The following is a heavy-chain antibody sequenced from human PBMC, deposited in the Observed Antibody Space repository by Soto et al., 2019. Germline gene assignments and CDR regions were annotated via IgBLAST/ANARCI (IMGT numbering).Heavy chain of an antibody. D-gene: IGHD6-13*01. CDR2: IVVGSGNT. Sequence: GASVKVSCKASGFTFTSSAVQWVRQARGQRLEWIGWIVVGSGNTNYAQKFQERVTITRDMSTSTAYMELSSLRSDDTAVYYCGRKSSSWWYSFNYGGRETLVTVSS. CDR3: GRKSSSWWYSFNY. J-gene: IGHJ4*02. CDR1: GFTFTSSA. V-gene: IGHV1-58*01.